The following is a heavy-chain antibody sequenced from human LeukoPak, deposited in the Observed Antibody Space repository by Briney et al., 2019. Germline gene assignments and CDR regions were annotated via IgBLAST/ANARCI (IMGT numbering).Heavy chain of an antibody. Sequence: PGGSLRLSCAASGFTFSSYSMNWVRQAPGKGLEWVSSISSSSSYIYYADSVKGRFTISRDNAKNSLYLQMNSLRAEDTAVYYCARAGVRSSRQLLTYFDYWGQGTLVTVSS. J-gene: IGHJ4*02. CDR1: GFTFSSYS. CDR3: ARAGVRSSRQLLTYFDY. CDR2: ISSSSSYI. D-gene: IGHD2-2*01. V-gene: IGHV3-21*01.